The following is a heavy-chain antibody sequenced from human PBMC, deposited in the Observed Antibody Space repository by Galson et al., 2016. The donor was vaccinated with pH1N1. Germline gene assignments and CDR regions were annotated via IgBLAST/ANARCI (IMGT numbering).Heavy chain of an antibody. CDR1: GDSISNTNYY. D-gene: IGHD3-10*01. J-gene: IGHJ4*02. Sequence: ETLSLTCSVSGDSISNTNYYWGWIRQPPGKGLEWIANIYYTGNTYYDASLQSRVTISVDTSKNQFSLKVKSVIAADTAAYYCARLWYGEYIDYWGQGTRVSVSS. CDR2: IYYTGNT. V-gene: IGHV4-39*01. CDR3: ARLWYGEYIDY.